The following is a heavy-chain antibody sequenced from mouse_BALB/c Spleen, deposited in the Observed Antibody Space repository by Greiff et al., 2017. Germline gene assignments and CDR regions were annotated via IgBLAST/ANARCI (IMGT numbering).Heavy chain of an antibody. V-gene: IGHV5-6-3*01. Sequence: EVMLVESGGGLVQPGGSLKLSCAASGFTFSSYGMSWVRQTPDKRLELVATINSNGGSTYYPDSVKGRFTISRDNAKNTLYLQMSSLKSEDTAMYYCARDARQLGLLYYAMDYWGQGTSVTVSS. CDR3: ARDARQLGLLYYAMDY. CDR1: GFTFSSYG. D-gene: IGHD3-2*01. J-gene: IGHJ4*01. CDR2: INSNGGST.